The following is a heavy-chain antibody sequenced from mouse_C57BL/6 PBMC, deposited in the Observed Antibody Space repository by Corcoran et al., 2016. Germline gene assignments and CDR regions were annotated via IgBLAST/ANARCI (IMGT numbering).Heavy chain of an antibody. Sequence: VQLQQSGPELVKPGASVKISCKASGYTFTDYYMNWVKQSHGKSLEWIGDINPNNGGTSYNQKFKGKATLTVDKSSSTAYMELRSLTSEDSAVDYCARGYYGNSCLFAYWGQGTLVTVSA. CDR1: GYTFTDYY. J-gene: IGHJ3*01. V-gene: IGHV1-26*01. CDR3: ARGYYGNSCLFAY. D-gene: IGHD2-1*01. CDR2: INPNNGGT.